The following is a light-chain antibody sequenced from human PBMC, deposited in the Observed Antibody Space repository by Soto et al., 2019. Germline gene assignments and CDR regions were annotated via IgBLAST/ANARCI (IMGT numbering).Light chain of an antibody. J-gene: IGKJ4*01. Sequence: EIVKTQSPATLSPSPGDRPTLTCRASLSGSSNLAWYQQNPGQAPKLLNYVASTRATSIPDRFSGSGSGTEFTLTISRLEPEDFAVYYCQQYDVWPLTFGGGTKVEVK. CDR3: QQYDVWPLT. V-gene: IGKV3-15*01. CDR1: LSGSSN. CDR2: VAS.